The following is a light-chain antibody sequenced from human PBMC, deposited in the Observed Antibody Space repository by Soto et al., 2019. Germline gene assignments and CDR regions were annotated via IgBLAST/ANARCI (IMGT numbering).Light chain of an antibody. J-gene: IGKJ2*01. CDR3: QQYYGTFGA. V-gene: IGKV4-1*01. CDR2: WAS. CDR1: QSLLYSSNNQNY. Sequence: DIVMTQSPDSLAVSLGERATINCKSSQSLLYSSNNQNYLAWYQQKAGQPPKLLIYWASTRESGVPDRFSGSGSGREFTLTISSLQAEDVAVYYCQQYYGTFGAFGQGTKLEIK.